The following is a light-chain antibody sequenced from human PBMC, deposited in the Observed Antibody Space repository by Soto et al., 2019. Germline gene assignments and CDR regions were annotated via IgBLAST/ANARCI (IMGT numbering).Light chain of an antibody. Sequence: DIQMTLSPSTVSGSVGDRVTITCRASQTISSWLAWYQQKPGKAPKLLIYKASTLKSGVPSRFSGSGSGTEFTLTISSLQPDDFAPYYCQHSNSYSEAFGQGTNVDI. V-gene: IGKV1-5*03. CDR1: QTISSW. CDR3: QHSNSYSEA. J-gene: IGKJ1*01. CDR2: KAS.